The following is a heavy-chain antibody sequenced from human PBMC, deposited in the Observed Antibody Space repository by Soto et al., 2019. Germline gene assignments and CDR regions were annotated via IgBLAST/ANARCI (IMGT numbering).Heavy chain of an antibody. V-gene: IGHV4-59*01. CDR2: IYYSGST. Sequence: ASETLSLTCTVSGGSISSYYWSWIRQPPGKGLEWIGYIYYSGSTNYNPSLKSRVTISVDTSKNQFSLKLSSVTAADTAVYYCARDRDYGGNSGSGMGYYYYGMDVWGQGTTVTVSS. CDR3: ARDRDYGGNSGSGMGYYYYGMDV. CDR1: GGSISSYY. D-gene: IGHD4-17*01. J-gene: IGHJ6*02.